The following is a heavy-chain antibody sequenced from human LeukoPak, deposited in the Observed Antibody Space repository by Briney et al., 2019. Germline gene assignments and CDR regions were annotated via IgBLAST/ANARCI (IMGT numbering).Heavy chain of an antibody. CDR2: ISGNGGST. D-gene: IGHD5-12*01. Sequence: PGGSLRLSCAASGFTFSTYAMSWVRQAPGKGLERVSAISGNGGSTYYADSVKGRFSISRDNSKNTLYLQMNSLRADDTAVYYCAKSTYIGYDLYYFDYWGQGTLVTVSS. CDR1: GFTFSTYA. V-gene: IGHV3-23*01. CDR3: AKSTYIGYDLYYFDY. J-gene: IGHJ4*02.